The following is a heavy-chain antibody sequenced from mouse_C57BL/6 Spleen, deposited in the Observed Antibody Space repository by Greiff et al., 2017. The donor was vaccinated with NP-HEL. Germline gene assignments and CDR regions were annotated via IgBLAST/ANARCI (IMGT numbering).Heavy chain of an antibody. J-gene: IGHJ1*03. CDR1: GYAFTSYW. Sequence: VQLQQSGAELVKPGASVKISCKASGYAFTSYWMNWVKQRPGQGLEWIGQIYPGDGDTNYNGKFKGKATLTADKSSSTAYMQLSSLTSEDSAVYFCARRRDYSNYVGYVDVWGTGTTVTVSS. V-gene: IGHV1-80*01. CDR3: ARRRDYSNYVGYVDV. CDR2: IYPGDGDT. D-gene: IGHD2-5*01.